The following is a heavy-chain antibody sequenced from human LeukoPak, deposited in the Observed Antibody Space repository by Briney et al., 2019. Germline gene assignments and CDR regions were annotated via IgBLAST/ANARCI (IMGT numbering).Heavy chain of an antibody. D-gene: IGHD3-10*01. CDR3: VRSPGFPFGHMDV. Sequence: QPRGSLRLSCTASGFTFSDYPMYWIRQAPGKGLEWVAVISYDASKEFYRDSVRGRFTISRDNARNTVYLQMDNLKPEDTAVYYCVRSPGFPFGHMDVWGKGTMDSVAS. CDR2: ISYDASKE. V-gene: IGHV3-30*04. CDR1: GFTFSDYP. J-gene: IGHJ6*03.